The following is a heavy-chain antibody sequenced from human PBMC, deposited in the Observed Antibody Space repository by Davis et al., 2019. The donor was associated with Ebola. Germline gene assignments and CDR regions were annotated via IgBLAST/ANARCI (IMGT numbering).Heavy chain of an antibody. V-gene: IGHV3-23*01. CDR2: ISGRGGST. Sequence: GESLKISCAASGFTFSYYAMSWVRQAPGKGLEWVSAISGRGGSTYYADSVKGRFTISRDNSKNTLYLQMNSLRAEDTAIYYCAKDLTSYYGSGDFFDYWGQGILVTVSS. CDR1: GFTFSYYA. D-gene: IGHD3-10*01. CDR3: AKDLTSYYGSGDFFDY. J-gene: IGHJ4*02.